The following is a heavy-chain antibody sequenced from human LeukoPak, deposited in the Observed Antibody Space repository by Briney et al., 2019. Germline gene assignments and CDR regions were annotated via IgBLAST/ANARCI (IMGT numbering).Heavy chain of an antibody. CDR2: INHSGRT. V-gene: IGHV4-34*01. Sequence: SETLSLTCAVYGGSFSGYYWSWIRQPPGKGLEWIGEINHSGRTNYNPSLKSRVTISVDTSKNQFSLKLSSVTAADTAVYYCARGLGDGYNANYWGQGTLVTVSS. J-gene: IGHJ4*02. CDR3: ARGLGDGYNANY. D-gene: IGHD5-24*01. CDR1: GGSFSGYY.